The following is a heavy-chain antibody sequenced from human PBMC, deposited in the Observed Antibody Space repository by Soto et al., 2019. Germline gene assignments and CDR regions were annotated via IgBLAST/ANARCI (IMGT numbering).Heavy chain of an antibody. CDR3: ARDWSGSYYFDY. CDR1: GFKFRICS. V-gene: IGHV3-21*01. Sequence: GFLRLSCAASGFKFRICSMNWIRQAPGRGPEWLSSISSSSSHIYYADSVKGRFTISRDNAKNSLYLQMNSLRAEDTAVYYCARDWSGSYYFDYWGQGTLVTVSS. CDR2: ISSSSSHI. J-gene: IGHJ4*02. D-gene: IGHD1-26*01.